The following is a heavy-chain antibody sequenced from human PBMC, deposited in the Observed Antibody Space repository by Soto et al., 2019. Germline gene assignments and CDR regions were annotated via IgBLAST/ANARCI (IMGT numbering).Heavy chain of an antibody. J-gene: IGHJ4*02. CDR3: TTEMGFDWPIDY. CDR2: IKSKTDGGTT. Sequence: TVGSLRLSCASSVFTFSNAWMSCVRQSPGKWLEWVGRIKSKTDGGTTDYAVPVKGRLTISRDDSKNTLYLQMNSLKTEDTAVYYCTTEMGFDWPIDYWGQGTLVTGS. D-gene: IGHD3-9*01. CDR1: VFTFSNAW. V-gene: IGHV3-15*01.